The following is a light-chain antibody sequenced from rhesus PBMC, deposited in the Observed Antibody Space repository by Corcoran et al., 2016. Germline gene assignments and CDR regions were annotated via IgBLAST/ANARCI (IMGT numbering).Light chain of an antibody. CDR3: LQGYSTPWT. CDR2: AAS. V-gene: IGKV1-36*02. J-gene: IGKJ1*01. CDR1: QGMSDY. Sequence: DIHMTQSPSSLSASVGDRVTITCRASQGMSDYLSWYQQKPGKPPTRLSYAASNLESGVPSRFSGSGSGTDFTLTIRCLQPEDFATYFCLQGYSTPWTFGQGTKVEIK.